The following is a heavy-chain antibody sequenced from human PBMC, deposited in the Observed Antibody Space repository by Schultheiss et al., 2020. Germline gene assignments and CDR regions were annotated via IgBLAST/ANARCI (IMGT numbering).Heavy chain of an antibody. CDR1: GGSFSGYY. V-gene: IGHV4-34*01. CDR3: ARGLRFLGKA. CDR2: INHSGST. D-gene: IGHD3-3*01. Sequence: SQTLSLTCAVYGGSFSGYYWSWIRQPPGKGLEWIGEINHSGSTNYNPSLKSRVTISGDTSKNQFSLKLSSVTAADTAVYYCARGLRFLGKAWGQGTLVTVSS. J-gene: IGHJ5*02.